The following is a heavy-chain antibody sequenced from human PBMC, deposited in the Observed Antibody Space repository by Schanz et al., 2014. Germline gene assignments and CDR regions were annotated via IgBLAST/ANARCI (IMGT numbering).Heavy chain of an antibody. Sequence: QVQLVESGGGLVKPGGSLRLSCAASGFTFSDYYMNWIRQAPGKGLEWVSYISNSGYTIYYADSVKGRFTISRDNAKNSLYLQRTSLRAEDTAVYSCARAPPPYSSSPYYWYYGMDVWGQGTTVTVSS. CDR2: ISNSGYTI. CDR1: GFTFSDYY. CDR3: ARAPPPYSSSPYYWYYGMDV. V-gene: IGHV3-11*01. D-gene: IGHD6-6*01. J-gene: IGHJ6*02.